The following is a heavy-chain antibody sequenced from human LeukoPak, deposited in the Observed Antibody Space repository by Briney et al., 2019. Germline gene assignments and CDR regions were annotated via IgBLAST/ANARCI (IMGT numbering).Heavy chain of an antibody. V-gene: IGHV3-73*01. J-gene: IGHJ4*02. Sequence: GGSLRLSCAASGFDFSGFYMHWVRQASGRGLEWVGLIRSKPSSYTTVYAASVKGRFTISRDDSKNTAYLQMNSLKAEDTAVYYCIRQECSGGSCSYADYWGQGTLVTVSS. CDR2: IRSKPSSYTT. CDR3: IRQECSGGSCSYADY. CDR1: GFDFSGFY. D-gene: IGHD2-15*01.